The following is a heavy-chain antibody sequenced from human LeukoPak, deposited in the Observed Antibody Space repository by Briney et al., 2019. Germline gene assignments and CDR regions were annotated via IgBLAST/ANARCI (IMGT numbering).Heavy chain of an antibody. CDR1: GFTFSSYT. CDR3: ARGTFYGGNSPFAFDI. CDR2: IGGGGRYI. J-gene: IGHJ3*02. V-gene: IGHV3-21*01. Sequence: GGSLRLSCAASGFTFSSYTMNWVRQAPGKGLEWVSSIGGGGRYIYYADSMKGRFTISRDNAKNSLFLQMNSLSAEDTALYYCARGTFYGGNSPFAFDIWGQGTMVTVSS. D-gene: IGHD4-23*01.